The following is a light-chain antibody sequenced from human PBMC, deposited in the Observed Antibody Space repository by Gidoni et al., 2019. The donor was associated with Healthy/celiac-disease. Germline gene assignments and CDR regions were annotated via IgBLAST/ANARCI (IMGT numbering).Light chain of an antibody. CDR3: QSADSSVV. V-gene: IGLV3-25*03. CDR1: ALPKQY. J-gene: IGLJ2*01. Sequence: YQLTQPPSASVSPGQTARITCPGDALPKQYAYWYQQKPGQAPVLVRYKDSERPSGIPERFSGSSSGTTVTLTISGVQAEDEADYYCQSADSSVVFGGGTKLTVL. CDR2: KDS.